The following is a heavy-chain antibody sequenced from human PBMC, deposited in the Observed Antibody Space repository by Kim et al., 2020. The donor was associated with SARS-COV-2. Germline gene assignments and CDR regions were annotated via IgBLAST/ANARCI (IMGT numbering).Heavy chain of an antibody. Sequence: SETLSLTCAVYGGSFSGYYWSWIRQPPGKGLEWIGEINHSGSTNYNPSLKSRVTISVDTSKNQFSLKLSSVTAADTAVYYCARGRVRYCSSTSCYRGYY. CDR2: INHSGST. D-gene: IGHD2-2*01. V-gene: IGHV4-34*01. J-gene: IGHJ6*01. CDR1: GGSFSGYY. CDR3: ARGRVRYCSSTSCYRGYY.